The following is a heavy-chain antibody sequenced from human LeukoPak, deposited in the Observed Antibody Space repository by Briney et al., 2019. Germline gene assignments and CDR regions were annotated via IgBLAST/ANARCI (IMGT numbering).Heavy chain of an antibody. V-gene: IGHV3-53*01. J-gene: IGHJ6*03. D-gene: IGHD4-11*01. CDR2: IYSTRTT. CDR1: GFTVSSNY. Sequence: GGSLRLSCAATGFTVSSNYMNWVRQAPGKGLEWVSVIYSTRTTYYADSVKGRFTISRDNAKNSLYLQMNSLRAEDTAVYYCARGVPKTSYYYYYMDVWGKGTTVTVSS. CDR3: ARGVPKTSYYYYYMDV.